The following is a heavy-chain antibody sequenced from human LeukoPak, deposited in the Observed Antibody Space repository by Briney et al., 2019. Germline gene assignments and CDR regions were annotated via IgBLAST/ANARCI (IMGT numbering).Heavy chain of an antibody. J-gene: IGHJ4*02. CDR2: INHSGST. CDR1: GGSFGGYY. CDR3: ARDRTEPIYTFDY. V-gene: IGHV4-34*01. D-gene: IGHD1-14*01. Sequence: PSETLSLTCAVYGGSFGGYYWSWIRQPPGKGLEWIGEINHSGSTNYNPSLKSRVTISVDTSKNQFSLKLSSVTAADTAVYYCARDRTEPIYTFDYWGQGTLVTVSS.